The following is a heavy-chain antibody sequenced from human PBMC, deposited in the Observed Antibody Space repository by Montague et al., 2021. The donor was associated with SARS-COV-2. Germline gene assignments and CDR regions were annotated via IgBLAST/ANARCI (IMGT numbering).Heavy chain of an antibody. CDR1: GGSFSGYY. J-gene: IGHJ4*02. Sequence: SETLSLTCVVYGGSFSGYYWSWIRQPPGKGLEWIGEINHSGSTNYNPSLKSRVTISVDTSKKQFSLRLNSVTAADTAVYYCARGGGDSYGAFDYWGQGTLVTVSS. CDR3: ARGGGDSYGAFDY. CDR2: INHSGST. D-gene: IGHD5-18*01. V-gene: IGHV4-34*01.